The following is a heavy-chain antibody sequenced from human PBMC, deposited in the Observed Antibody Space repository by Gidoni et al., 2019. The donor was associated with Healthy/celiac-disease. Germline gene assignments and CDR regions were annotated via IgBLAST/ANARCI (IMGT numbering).Heavy chain of an antibody. CDR2: IYPGYSVT. V-gene: IGHV5-51*01. Sequence: EVQLVQSGAEVKKPGESLKISCKGSGYSFTSYWIGWVRRMPGEGLEWMGIIYPGYSVTRYSPSFQGQVTISADKSIRTAYLQWSSLKASDTAMYYCARRGETLYYDSSGELLRYYGMDVWGQGTTVTVSS. CDR3: ARRGETLYYDSSGELLRYYGMDV. J-gene: IGHJ6*02. CDR1: GYSFTSYW. D-gene: IGHD3-22*01.